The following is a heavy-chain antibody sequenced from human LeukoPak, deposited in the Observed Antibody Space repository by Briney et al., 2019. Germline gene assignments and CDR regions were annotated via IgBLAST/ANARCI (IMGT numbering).Heavy chain of an antibody. Sequence: SETLSLTCAVYGGSFSGYYWSWIRQPPGKGLEWIGEINHSGSTNYNPSLKSRVTISVDTSKNQFSLKLSSVTAADTAVYYCARASDSSGYYGWFDPWGQGTLVTVSS. CDR1: GGSFSGYY. V-gene: IGHV4-34*01. CDR2: INHSGST. D-gene: IGHD3-22*01. J-gene: IGHJ5*02. CDR3: ARASDSSGYYGWFDP.